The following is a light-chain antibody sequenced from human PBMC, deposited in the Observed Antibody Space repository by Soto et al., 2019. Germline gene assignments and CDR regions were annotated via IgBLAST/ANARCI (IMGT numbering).Light chain of an antibody. V-gene: IGKV1-39*01. Sequence: DIPMTQSPSSLSASVGDRVTITCRASQSISSYLNWYQQKPGKAPKLLIYAASSLQSGVPSRFSGSGSGTDFTLTISSLQPEYFATYYCQQSYSTLITFGQGTRLEIK. CDR1: QSISSY. J-gene: IGKJ5*01. CDR2: AAS. CDR3: QQSYSTLIT.